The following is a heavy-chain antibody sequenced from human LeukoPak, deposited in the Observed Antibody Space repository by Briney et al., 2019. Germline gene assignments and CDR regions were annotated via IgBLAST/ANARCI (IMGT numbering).Heavy chain of an antibody. J-gene: IGHJ4*02. Sequence: GESLKISCKGSGYTFSSYWIGWVRQMPGKGLEWMGIIYPGDSETRYSPSFQGQVTISADKSTTTAYLQWGSLKASDTAMYYCARFWNWNYYFEYWGQGTLVTVSS. CDR1: GYTFSSYW. CDR3: ARFWNWNYYFEY. D-gene: IGHD1-7*01. V-gene: IGHV5-51*01. CDR2: IYPGDSET.